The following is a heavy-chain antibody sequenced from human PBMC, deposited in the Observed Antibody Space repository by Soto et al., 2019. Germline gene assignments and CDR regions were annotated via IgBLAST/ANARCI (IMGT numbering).Heavy chain of an antibody. Sequence: PGGSLRLSCAASGFTFSSYAMSWVRQAPGKGLEWVSAISGSGGSTYYADSVKGRFTISRDNAKNSLYLQMNSLRAEDTAVYYCAREEYSGYAPFDYWGQGTLVTVSS. CDR2: ISGSGGST. V-gene: IGHV3-23*01. J-gene: IGHJ4*02. CDR1: GFTFSSYA. D-gene: IGHD5-12*01. CDR3: AREEYSGYAPFDY.